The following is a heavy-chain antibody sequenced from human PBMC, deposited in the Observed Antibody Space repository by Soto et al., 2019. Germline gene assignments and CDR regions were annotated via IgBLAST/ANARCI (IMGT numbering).Heavy chain of an antibody. V-gene: IGHV3-7*01. Sequence: EVQLVESGGGLVQPGGSLRLSCAASGFTFSSYWMSWVRQAPGKGLEWVANIKQDGSEKYYVDSVKGRFTISRDNAKNSLYLQMNSLRAEDTAVYYCAREIGGYSSGWRHHDAFDIWGQGTMVTVSS. CDR2: IKQDGSEK. D-gene: IGHD6-19*01. CDR3: AREIGGYSSGWRHHDAFDI. J-gene: IGHJ3*02. CDR1: GFTFSSYW.